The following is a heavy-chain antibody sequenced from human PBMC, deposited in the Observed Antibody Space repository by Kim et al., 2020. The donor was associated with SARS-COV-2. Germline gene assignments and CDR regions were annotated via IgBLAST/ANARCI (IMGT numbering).Heavy chain of an antibody. D-gene: IGHD5-12*01. CDR1: GGSVSSGSYY. V-gene: IGHV4-61*01. Sequence: SETLSLTCTVSGGSVSSGSYYWSWIRQPPGKGLEWIGYIYYSGSTNYNPSLKSRVTISVDTSKNQFSLKLSSVTAADTAVYYCARKDGYSDYWGQGTLVTVSS. J-gene: IGHJ4*02. CDR3: ARKDGYSDY. CDR2: IYYSGST.